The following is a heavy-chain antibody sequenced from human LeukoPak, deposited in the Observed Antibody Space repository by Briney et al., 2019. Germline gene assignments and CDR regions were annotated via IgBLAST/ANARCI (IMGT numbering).Heavy chain of an antibody. V-gene: IGHV4-59*01. D-gene: IGHD5-12*01. J-gene: IGHJ6*02. CDR2: IHHSGST. Sequence: SETLSLTCTVSGGSISNYYWSWIRRPPGEGLEWIAYIHHSGSTNYNPSLQSRFSISADTSKDQFSLKLNSVTVADSAVYYCARWILSHDDYGMDVWGQGTTVIVSS. CDR3: ARWILSHDDYGMDV. CDR1: GGSISNYY.